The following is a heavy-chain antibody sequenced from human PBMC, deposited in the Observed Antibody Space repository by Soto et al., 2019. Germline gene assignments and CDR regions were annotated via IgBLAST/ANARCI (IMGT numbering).Heavy chain of an antibody. CDR2: ISHSGSV. Sequence: QVLLQESGPGLVQPSGTLSLSCAVSGDSITTSFFWGWVRQPPGKGLELIGDIFGDISHSGSVIYNPSLKSRVIISIDKSKNQFSLKLNSVTAADTAVYYCARSFGFYAIDYWGQGTLVIVSS. J-gene: IGHJ4*02. V-gene: IGHV4-4*02. D-gene: IGHD3-3*01. CDR3: ARSFGFYAIDY. CDR1: GDSITTSFF.